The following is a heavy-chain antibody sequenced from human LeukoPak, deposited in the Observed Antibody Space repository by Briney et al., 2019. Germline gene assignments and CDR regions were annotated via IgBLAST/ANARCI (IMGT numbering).Heavy chain of an antibody. CDR2: IFYSGTT. CDR1: GGPISSYY. J-gene: IGHJ4*02. CDR3: ARPLNFGSGSPPGY. Sequence: SETLSLTCTVSGGPISSYYWAWIRQPPGKGLEWIGSIFYSGTTFYNPSLKSRVTIFVDTSKNQFSLNLTSVTAADTAVYYCARPLNFGSGSPPGYWGQGILVTVSS. V-gene: IGHV4-39*01. D-gene: IGHD3-10*01.